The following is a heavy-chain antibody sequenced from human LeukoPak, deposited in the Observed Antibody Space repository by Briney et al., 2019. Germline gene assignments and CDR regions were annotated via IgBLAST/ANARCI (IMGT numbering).Heavy chain of an antibody. V-gene: IGHV3-9*01. CDR2: ISWNSGSI. D-gene: IGHD6-19*01. Sequence: GGSLRPSCAASGFTFDDYAMHWDRQAPGKGLEWVSGISWNSGSIGYADSVKGRFTISRDNAKNSLYLQMNSLRAEDTALYYCAKALGVAGTYYFDYWGQGTLVTVSS. J-gene: IGHJ4*02. CDR1: GFTFDDYA. CDR3: AKALGVAGTYYFDY.